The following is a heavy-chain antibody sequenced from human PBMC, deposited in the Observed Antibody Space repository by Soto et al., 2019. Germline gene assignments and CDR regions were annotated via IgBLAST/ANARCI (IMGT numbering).Heavy chain of an antibody. CDR1: GFTFSSYG. Sequence: GGSLRLSCAASGFTFSSYGMHWVRQAPGKGLEWVAVICGDGSNKYYADSVKGRFTVSRDNSKNTLYLQMNSLRAEDTAVYNCAKEPVGPDWYFDLWGRGTLVTVSS. J-gene: IGHJ2*01. CDR2: ICGDGSNK. V-gene: IGHV3-33*06. CDR3: AKEPVGPDWYFDL.